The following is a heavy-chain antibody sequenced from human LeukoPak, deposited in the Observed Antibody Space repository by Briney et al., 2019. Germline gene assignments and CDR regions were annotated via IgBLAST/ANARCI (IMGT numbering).Heavy chain of an antibody. V-gene: IGHV3-7*03. J-gene: IGHJ4*02. CDR3: ATRYSSRDF. D-gene: IGHD6-13*01. CDR1: RFTFSTYW. Sequence: PGGSLRLSCKPSRFTFSTYWMTRARQAPGKGLEWVANINQDGREKYYILSVKGLFTVSRDNVKNSMYLQMNSLRAEDTAVYYCATRYSSRDFWGQGTLVTVSS. CDR2: INQDGREK.